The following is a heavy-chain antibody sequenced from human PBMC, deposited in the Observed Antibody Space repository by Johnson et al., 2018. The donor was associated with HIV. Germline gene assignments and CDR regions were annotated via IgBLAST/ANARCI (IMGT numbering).Heavy chain of an antibody. V-gene: IGHV3-33*08. D-gene: IGHD6-6*01. CDR2: ISYDGSNK. CDR3: ASYSSSDAFDF. J-gene: IGHJ3*01. CDR1: GFTFSDYY. Sequence: QVQLVESGGVVVQPGGSLRLSCAASGFTFSDYYMSWIRQAPGKGLEWVAVISYDGSNKYYADSVKGRFTISRDNAKNSLYLQMNSLRAEDTAVYYCASYSSSDAFDFWGQGTMVTVSS.